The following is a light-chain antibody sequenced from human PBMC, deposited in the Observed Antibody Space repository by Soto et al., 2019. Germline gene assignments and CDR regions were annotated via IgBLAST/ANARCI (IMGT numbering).Light chain of an antibody. V-gene: IGLV2-11*01. CDR3: CSYAGTYTHVV. J-gene: IGLJ2*01. Sequence: QSVLTQPRSVSGSPGQSVTISCTGSTSDVGAYNCVSWYQQHPGKAPKLMIYDVIKRPSGVPDRFSASKFGNTASLTISGLQAEDEADYYCCSYAGTYTHVVFGGGTKLTVL. CDR1: TSDVGAYNC. CDR2: DVI.